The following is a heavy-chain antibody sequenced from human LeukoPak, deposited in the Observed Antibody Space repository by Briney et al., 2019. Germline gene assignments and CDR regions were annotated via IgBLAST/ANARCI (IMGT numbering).Heavy chain of an antibody. CDR3: AREPFDY. J-gene: IGHJ4*02. CDR2: ISYDGSNK. CDR1: GFTFSSYG. Sequence: PGGSLRLSCAASGFTFSSYGMHWVRQAPGKGLEWVAVISYDGSNKYYVDSVKGRFTISRDNSKNTLFLQMNSLRAEDTAVYYCAREPFDYWGQGTLVTVSS. V-gene: IGHV3-30*03.